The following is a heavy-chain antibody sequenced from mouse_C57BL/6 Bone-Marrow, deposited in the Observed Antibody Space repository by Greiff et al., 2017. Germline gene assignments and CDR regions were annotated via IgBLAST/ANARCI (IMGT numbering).Heavy chain of an antibody. D-gene: IGHD2-4*01. CDR1: GYTFTSYW. V-gene: IGHV1-52*01. J-gene: IGHJ3*01. CDR2: IDPSDSET. CDR3: ARSRDYEAWFAY. Sequence: QVQLQQPGAELVRPGSSVKLSCKASGYTFTSYWMHWVKQRPIQGLEWIGNIDPSDSETHYNQKFKDKATLTVDKSSSTAYMQLSSLTSEDSAVDDCARSRDYEAWFAYWGQGTLVTVSA.